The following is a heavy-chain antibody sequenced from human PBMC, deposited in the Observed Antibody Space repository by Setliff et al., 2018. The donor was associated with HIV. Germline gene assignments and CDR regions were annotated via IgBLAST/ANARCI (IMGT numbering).Heavy chain of an antibody. J-gene: IGHJ4*02. Sequence: SETLSLTCAVYGGSFSGYYWNWIRQPPGKGLEWIGEIIHSGGTNYNPSLKSRVTISVGTSKNQFSLKLSSVTAADTAVYYCARRSGYAEDYWGQGTLVTVSS. V-gene: IGHV4-34*12. CDR1: GGSFSGYY. D-gene: IGHD5-12*01. CDR2: IIHSGGT. CDR3: ARRSGYAEDY.